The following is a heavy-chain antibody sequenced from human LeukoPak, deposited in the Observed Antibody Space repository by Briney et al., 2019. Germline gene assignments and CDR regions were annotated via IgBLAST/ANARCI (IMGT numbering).Heavy chain of an antibody. CDR3: ARRRITMIVEGFDP. D-gene: IGHD3-22*01. V-gene: IGHV1-2*02. CDR2: INPNSGGT. CDR1: GYTFTDFY. J-gene: IGHJ5*02. Sequence: GASVKVSCKASGYTFTDFYMHWVRQAPGQGLEWMGWINPNSGGTNYAQRFQGRVTMTRDTSITTASMELGSLTSDDTAVYYCARRRITMIVEGFDPWGQGTLVTVSS.